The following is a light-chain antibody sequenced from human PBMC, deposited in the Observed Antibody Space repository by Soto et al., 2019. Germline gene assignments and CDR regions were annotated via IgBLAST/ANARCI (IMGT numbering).Light chain of an antibody. Sequence: DLQMTQSPSTLSASIGDRVTITCRASQSMSSWLAWYQHKPGKAPNLLIYKASDLQSGVPSRLSGSGSGTEFTLTIPGLQPDDFATYFCQQYNSAPFTFGQGTKLEIK. CDR1: QSMSSW. CDR3: QQYNSAPFT. CDR2: KAS. V-gene: IGKV1-5*03. J-gene: IGKJ2*01.